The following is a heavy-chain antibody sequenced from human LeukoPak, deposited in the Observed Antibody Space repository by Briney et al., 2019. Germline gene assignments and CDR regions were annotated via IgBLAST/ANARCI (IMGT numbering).Heavy chain of an antibody. D-gene: IGHD3-10*01. CDR2: INPNSGGT. J-gene: IGHJ6*02. V-gene: IGHV1-2*02. CDR3: ARTYGSGRGHYYYGMDV. Sequence: ASVKVSCKASGYTFTGYYMHWVRQAPGQGLEWMGWINPNSGGTNYAQKFQGRVTMTRDTSISTAYMELSRLRSDDTAAYYCARTYGSGRGHYYYGMDVWGQGTTVTVSS. CDR1: GYTFTGYY.